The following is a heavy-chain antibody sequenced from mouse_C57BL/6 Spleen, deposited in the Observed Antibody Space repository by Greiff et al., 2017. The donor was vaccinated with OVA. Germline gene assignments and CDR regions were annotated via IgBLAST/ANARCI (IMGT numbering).Heavy chain of an antibody. Sequence: QVHVKQPGAELVKPGASVKVSCKASGYTFTSYWMHWVKQRPGQGLEWIGRIHPSDSDTNYNQKFKGKATLTVDKSSSTAYMHLSSLTSEDSAVYYCAMGGPLFDDWGQGTTLTVSS. CDR3: AMGGPLFDD. D-gene: IGHD3-3*01. CDR1: GYTFTSYW. CDR2: IHPSDSDT. V-gene: IGHV1-74*01. J-gene: IGHJ2*01.